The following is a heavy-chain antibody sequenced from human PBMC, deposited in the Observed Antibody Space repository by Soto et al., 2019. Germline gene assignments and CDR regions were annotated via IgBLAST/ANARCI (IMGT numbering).Heavy chain of an antibody. V-gene: IGHV3-23*01. J-gene: IGHJ4*02. D-gene: IGHD1-20*01. Sequence: GVSLXLSCAASGFTFSSYSMSWVRQAPGKGLEWVSAISGSGGGTYYADSVKGRFTISRDNSKNTLFLQMNSLRAEDTAVYYCASRVTGTTSTSNYFFDYWGQGTLVTVSS. CDR1: GFTFSSYS. CDR3: ASRVTGTTSTSNYFFDY. CDR2: ISGSGGGT.